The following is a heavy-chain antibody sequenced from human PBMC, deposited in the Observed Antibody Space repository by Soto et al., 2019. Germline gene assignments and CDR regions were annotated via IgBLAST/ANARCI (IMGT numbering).Heavy chain of an antibody. Sequence: SETLSLTFTVSGGSISSYYWSWIRQPAGKGLERIGRIYTSGSTNYNPSLKSRVTMSVDTSKNQFSLKLSSVTAADTAVYYWARWRAGSGWYYFDYWGQGTLVTVSS. CDR2: IYTSGST. CDR1: GGSISSYY. D-gene: IGHD6-19*01. V-gene: IGHV4-4*07. J-gene: IGHJ4*02. CDR3: ARWRAGSGWYYFDY.